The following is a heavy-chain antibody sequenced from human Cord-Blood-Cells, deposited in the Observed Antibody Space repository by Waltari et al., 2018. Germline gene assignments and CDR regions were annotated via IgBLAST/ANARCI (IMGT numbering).Heavy chain of an antibody. V-gene: IGHV1-24*01. CDR1: GYTLTELS. CDR2: FDPEDGET. CDR3: ATAGYSSSWYVY. J-gene: IGHJ4*02. Sequence: QVQLVQSGAEVKKPGASVKVSCKVSGYTLTELSMHWVRQAPGKGLEWMGGFDPEDGETIYAQKFQGRGTMTEDTSTDTACVELSSLGSEDTAVYYCATAGYSSSWYVYWGQGTLVTVSS. D-gene: IGHD6-13*01.